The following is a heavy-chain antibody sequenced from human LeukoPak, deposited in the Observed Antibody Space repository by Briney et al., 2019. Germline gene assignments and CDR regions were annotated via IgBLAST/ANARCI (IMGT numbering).Heavy chain of an antibody. V-gene: IGHV4-61*02. CDR3: ARASDFWSGYYSSFDG. J-gene: IGHJ4*02. Sequence: SQSLSLTCTVSGGSISSGGHYWSWIRQPAGKGLEWIGRLYISGISNYNPSLKSRVTISVDTSKNKFSLKLNSVTAADTAVYYCARASDFWSGYYSSFDGWGQGTLVTVSS. CDR1: GGSISSGGHY. CDR2: LYISGIS. D-gene: IGHD3-3*01.